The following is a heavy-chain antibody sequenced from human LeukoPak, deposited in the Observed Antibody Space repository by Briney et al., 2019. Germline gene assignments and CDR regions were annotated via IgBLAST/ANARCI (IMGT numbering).Heavy chain of an antibody. CDR1: GFTFSSYS. Sequence: GGSLRLSCAASGFTFSSYSLNWVRQAPGKGLEWVSSISSDSNYIYYADSVKGRFTIFRDNAKHSLYLQMNSLGAEDTAVYYCARNRVVVAPAAPDYWGQGTLVTVSS. J-gene: IGHJ4*02. CDR2: ISSDSNYI. CDR3: ARNRVVVAPAAPDY. V-gene: IGHV3-21*01. D-gene: IGHD2-2*01.